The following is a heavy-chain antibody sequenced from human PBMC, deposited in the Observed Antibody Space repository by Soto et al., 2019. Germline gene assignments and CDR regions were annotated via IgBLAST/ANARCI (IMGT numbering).Heavy chain of an antibody. CDR2: ISSSSSTI. D-gene: IGHD3-3*01. CDR1: GFTFSSYS. Sequence: GSLRLSCAASGFTFSSYSMNWVRQAPGKGLEWVSYISSSSSTIYYADSVKGRFTISRDNAKNSLYLQMNSLRAEDTAVYYCATYYDFWSGYLYNWFDPWGQGTLVTVSS. CDR3: ATYYDFWSGYLYNWFDP. J-gene: IGHJ5*02. V-gene: IGHV3-48*01.